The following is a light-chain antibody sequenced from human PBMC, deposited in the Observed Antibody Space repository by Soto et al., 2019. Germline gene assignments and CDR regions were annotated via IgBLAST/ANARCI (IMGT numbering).Light chain of an antibody. J-gene: IGLJ3*02. CDR2: STN. CDR3: LLYYDSIRV. Sequence: QTVVTQEPSLTVSPGGTVTLTCASSTGAVTSGFYPSWFQQKPGQAPRSLIYSTNNKHSWTPARFSGSLLGGKAALTLSGVQPEDEAEYYCLLYYDSIRVFGGGTKLTVL. CDR1: TGAVTSGFY. V-gene: IGLV7-43*01.